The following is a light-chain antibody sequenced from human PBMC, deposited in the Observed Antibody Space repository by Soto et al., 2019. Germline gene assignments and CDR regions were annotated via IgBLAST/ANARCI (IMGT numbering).Light chain of an antibody. CDR1: QSISNW. CDR3: QQYNSFSWT. V-gene: IGKV1-5*01. J-gene: IGKJ1*01. CDR2: DAS. Sequence: DIQMTQSPSTLSASGGGRVTITCRASQSISNWVAWYQQKPGKAPKLRIYDASSLESGVPSRFSGSGSGTEFTLTISSLQPDDFATYYCQQYNSFSWTFGQGTKVDIK.